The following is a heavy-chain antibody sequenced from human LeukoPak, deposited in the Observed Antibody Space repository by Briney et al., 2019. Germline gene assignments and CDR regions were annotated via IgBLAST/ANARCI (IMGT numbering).Heavy chain of an antibody. D-gene: IGHD6-19*01. CDR2: IWYDGSNE. Sequence: GRSLRLSCAASGFSFNTYGMHWVRQAPGKGLEWVAVIWYDGSNEYCADSVKGRFTISRDNSKNTLYLQMNSLRDEDTAVYYCARVPYTSGWYYFDYWGQGTLVTVSS. J-gene: IGHJ4*02. V-gene: IGHV3-33*01. CDR3: ARVPYTSGWYYFDY. CDR1: GFSFNTYG.